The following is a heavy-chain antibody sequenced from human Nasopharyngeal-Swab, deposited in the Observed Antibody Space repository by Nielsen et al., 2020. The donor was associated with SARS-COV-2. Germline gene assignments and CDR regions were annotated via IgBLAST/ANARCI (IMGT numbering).Heavy chain of an antibody. D-gene: IGHD6-25*01. Sequence: GESLKISCAASGFTFSSYAMHWVRQAPGKGLEWVAVISYDGSNKYYADSVKGRFTISRDNSKNTLYLQMNSLRAEDTAVYYCARAQRVYSMDVWGQGTTVTVS. V-gene: IGHV3-30*04. CDR3: ARAQRVYSMDV. CDR2: ISYDGSNK. J-gene: IGHJ6*02. CDR1: GFTFSSYA.